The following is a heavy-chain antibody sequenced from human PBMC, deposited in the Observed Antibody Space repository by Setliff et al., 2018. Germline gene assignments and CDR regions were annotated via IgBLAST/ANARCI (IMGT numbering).Heavy chain of an antibody. V-gene: IGHV3-48*01. CDR1: GFTFSNYN. CDR3: ARDEVNCSGSKCYSGFDS. J-gene: IGHJ4*02. D-gene: IGHD2-15*01. Sequence: GSLRLSCVASGFTFSNYNMNWVRQAPGKGLEWVSYIISNSLTIHYADSVRGRFTVSRDNARNSLYLQMNNLRAEDTAVYYCARDEVNCSGSKCYSGFDSWGQGTLVTVSS. CDR2: IISNSLTI.